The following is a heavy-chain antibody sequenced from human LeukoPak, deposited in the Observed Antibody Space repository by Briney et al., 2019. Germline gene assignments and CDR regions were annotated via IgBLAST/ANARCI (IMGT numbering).Heavy chain of an antibody. CDR2: IYHSGST. Sequence: PSETLSLTCAVSGYSISSCYYWGWIRQPPGKGLEWIGSIYHSGSTYYNPSLKSRVPISVDTSKNQFTLKLSSVTAADTDVYYCARDSYSGSWHFDYWGQGTLVTVSS. CDR3: ARDSYSGSWHFDY. J-gene: IGHJ4*02. D-gene: IGHD6-13*01. V-gene: IGHV4-38-2*02. CDR1: GYSISSCYY.